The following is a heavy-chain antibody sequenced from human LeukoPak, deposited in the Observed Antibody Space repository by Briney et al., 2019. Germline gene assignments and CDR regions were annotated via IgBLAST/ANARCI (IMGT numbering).Heavy chain of an antibody. CDR1: GYSITGYY. CDR2: INPDSGDT. Sequence: GLSVTVSCKASGYSITGYYMHWVRQAPGQGLEWMGWINPDSGDTKYAQKFQGRVTMTRDTSISTAYMEVSRLRFDDTAMYYCAREVGYLLGEYRLGFWGPGTLVTVSS. CDR3: AREVGYLLGEYRLGF. V-gene: IGHV1-2*02. D-gene: IGHD3-10*01. J-gene: IGHJ4*02.